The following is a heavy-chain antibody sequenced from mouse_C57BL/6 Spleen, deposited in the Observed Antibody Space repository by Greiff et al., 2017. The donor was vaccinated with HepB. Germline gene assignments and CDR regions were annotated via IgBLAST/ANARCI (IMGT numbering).Heavy chain of an antibody. V-gene: IGHV3-5*01. Sequence: EVKPMESGPGLVKPSQTVFLTCTVTGISITTGNYRWSWIRQFPGNKLEWIGYIYYSGTITYNPSLTSRTTITRDTPKNQFFLEMNSLTAEDTATYYCAREDGYYDAMDYWGQGTSVTVSS. CDR2: IYYSGTI. J-gene: IGHJ4*01. CDR1: GISITTGNYR. CDR3: AREDGYYDAMDY. D-gene: IGHD2-3*01.